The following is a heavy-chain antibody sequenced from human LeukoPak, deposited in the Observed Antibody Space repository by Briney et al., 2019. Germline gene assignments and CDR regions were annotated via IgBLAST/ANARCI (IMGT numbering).Heavy chain of an antibody. CDR3: ARDITMIVAFDY. Sequence: PGGSLRLSCAASGFTFSSYGMHWVRQAPGKGLEWVAFIRYDGSNKYYADSVKGRFTISRDNSKNTLYLQMNSLRAEDTAVYYCARDITMIVAFDYWGQGTLVTVSS. D-gene: IGHD3-22*01. CDR2: IRYDGSNK. V-gene: IGHV3-30*02. J-gene: IGHJ4*02. CDR1: GFTFSSYG.